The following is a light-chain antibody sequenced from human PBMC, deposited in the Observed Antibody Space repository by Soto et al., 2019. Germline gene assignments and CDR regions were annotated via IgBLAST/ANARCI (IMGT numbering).Light chain of an antibody. CDR1: SSDVGGYNY. Sequence: QSALTQPASVSGSPGLSITISCTGTSSDVGGYNYVSWHQQHPGKAPKLTIYDVSGRPSGVSNRFSASKSGNTASLTISGLQAEDEADYYCTAYTSSGTYVFGTGTKVTVL. V-gene: IGLV2-14*01. CDR3: TAYTSSGTYV. CDR2: DVS. J-gene: IGLJ1*01.